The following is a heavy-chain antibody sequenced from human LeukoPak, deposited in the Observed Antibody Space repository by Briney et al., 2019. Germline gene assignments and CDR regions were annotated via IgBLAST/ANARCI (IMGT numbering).Heavy chain of an antibody. Sequence: GRSMRLAWAAAGFTFSTYGMHWVRQAQGEGLEWEAVISNDGSNKLYTDSVKGRFTISRDNSKNTLYLQMYSLRAEDTAVYYCARSDVDMAPWGQGTLVTVSS. CDR1: GFTFSTYG. CDR3: ARSDVDMAP. J-gene: IGHJ5*02. V-gene: IGHV3-30*03. CDR2: ISNDGSNK. D-gene: IGHD5-12*01.